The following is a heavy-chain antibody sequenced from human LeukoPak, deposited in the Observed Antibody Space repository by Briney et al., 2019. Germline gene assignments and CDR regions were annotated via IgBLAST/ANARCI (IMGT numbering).Heavy chain of an antibody. CDR2: INPNSGGT. CDR3: AREMDTKAPIMTTVTVPDY. Sequence: GASVKVSCKASGYTFTGYYMHWVRQAPGQGLEWMGWINPNSGGTNYAQKFQGRVTMTRDTSISTAYMELSRLRSDDTAVYYCAREMDTKAPIMTTVTVPDYWGQGTLVTVSS. D-gene: IGHD4-17*01. CDR1: GYTFTGYY. V-gene: IGHV1-2*02. J-gene: IGHJ4*02.